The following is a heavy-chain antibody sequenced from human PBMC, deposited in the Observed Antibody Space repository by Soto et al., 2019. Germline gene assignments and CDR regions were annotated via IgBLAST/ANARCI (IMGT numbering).Heavy chain of an antibody. CDR3: ARVGAARPSRYYYYYYGMDV. V-gene: IGHV1-69*01. CDR1: GGTFSSYA. D-gene: IGHD6-6*01. Sequence: QVQLVQSGAEVKKPGSSVKVSCKASGGTFSSYAISWVRQAPGQGLEWMGGIIPIFGTANYAQKFQGRVTITADVSTNTAYMELSSLRSEDTAVYYCARVGAARPSRYYYYYYGMDVWGQGTTVTVSS. CDR2: IIPIFGTA. J-gene: IGHJ6*02.